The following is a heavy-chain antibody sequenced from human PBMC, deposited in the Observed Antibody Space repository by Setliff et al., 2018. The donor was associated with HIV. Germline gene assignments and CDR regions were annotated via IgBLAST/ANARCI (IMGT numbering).Heavy chain of an antibody. V-gene: IGHV1-3*01. J-gene: IGHJ4*02. CDR1: GYTFSTNA. Sequence: ASVKVSCKAFGYTFSTNAIHWVRQAPGQRLEWMGYINAGDDNTRYSEKFQVRVTITRDTSANTAYMALSSLRSQDTAVYYCARGSCSGCYLSDYWGLGTLVTVSS. D-gene: IGHD1-26*01. CDR3: ARGSCSGCYLSDY. CDR2: INAGDDNT.